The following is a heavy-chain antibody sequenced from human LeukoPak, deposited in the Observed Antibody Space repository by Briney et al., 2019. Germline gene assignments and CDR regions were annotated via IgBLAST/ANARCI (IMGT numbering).Heavy chain of an antibody. CDR1: RYTFTSYY. D-gene: IGHD1-26*01. Sequence: ASVKVSCKASRYTFTSYYIHWMRQAPGQGLEWMGIINPSIGSTIYSQKFQGRVTMTRDTSTSTVYMELSSLKSEDTAVFYCAISGNYFRPFDYWGQGTLVSVSS. J-gene: IGHJ4*02. V-gene: IGHV1-46*01. CDR3: AISGNYFRPFDY. CDR2: INPSIGST.